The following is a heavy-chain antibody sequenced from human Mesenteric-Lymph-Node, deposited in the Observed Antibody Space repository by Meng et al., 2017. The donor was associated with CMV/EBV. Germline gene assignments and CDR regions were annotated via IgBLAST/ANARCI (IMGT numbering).Heavy chain of an antibody. V-gene: IGHV1-2*02. CDR3: ARVVTIFGVVPYYYGMDV. J-gene: IGHJ6*02. Sequence: ASVKVSCKASGYTFTGYYMHWVRQAPGQGLEWMGWINPNSGGTNYAQKFQGRVTMTRDTSISTAYMELSRLRSDDTAVYYCARVVTIFGVVPYYYGMDVWGQGTTVTVSS. D-gene: IGHD3-3*01. CDR2: INPNSGGT. CDR1: GYTFTGYY.